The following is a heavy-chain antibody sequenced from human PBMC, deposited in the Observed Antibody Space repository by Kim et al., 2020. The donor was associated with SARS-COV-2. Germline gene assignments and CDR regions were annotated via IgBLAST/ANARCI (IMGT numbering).Heavy chain of an antibody. Sequence: SETLSLTCTVSGGSISSTSYFWGWIRQPPGKGLEWIGSINYSGDTYYNLSLKSRVTLSVDTSKNQFTLMLSSVTAADTAVYYCARLVPTRITVIPVTGMDVWGQGTTVTVSS. D-gene: IGHD3-22*01. J-gene: IGHJ6*02. CDR3: ARLVPTRITVIPVTGMDV. CDR2: INYSGDT. V-gene: IGHV4-39*01. CDR1: GGSISSTSYF.